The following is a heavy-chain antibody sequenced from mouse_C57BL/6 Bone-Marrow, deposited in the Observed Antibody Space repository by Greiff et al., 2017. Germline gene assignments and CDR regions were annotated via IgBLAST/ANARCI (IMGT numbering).Heavy chain of an antibody. V-gene: IGHV14-2*01. J-gene: IGHJ2*01. CDR1: GFTIKDYY. D-gene: IGHD1-1*01. Sequence: VQLQQSGAELVKPGASVKLSCTASGFTIKDYYMHWVKQRPEQGLEWIGRIDPEDGDTKYALKFQGQATITADTSSNPAYLQLSSLTSEDTAVYYCALSMYYYGSSPFDYGGQGTTLTVSS. CDR3: ALSMYYYGSSPFDY. CDR2: IDPEDGDT.